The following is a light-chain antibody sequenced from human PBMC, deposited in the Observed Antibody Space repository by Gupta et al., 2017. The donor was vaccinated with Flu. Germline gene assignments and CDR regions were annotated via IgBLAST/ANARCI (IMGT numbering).Light chain of an antibody. CDR1: QSVSTY. J-gene: IGKJ4*01. V-gene: IGKV1-39*01. CDR3: QQSSITPLT. CDR2: AVP. Sequence: PSSLSASVGDRVTITCRASQSVSTYLNWYQQKPGKAPKLLIYAVPSLQSGVPSRFSGSGSGTDFTLTISSLQPEDFATYYCQQSSITPLTFGGGTNVEIK.